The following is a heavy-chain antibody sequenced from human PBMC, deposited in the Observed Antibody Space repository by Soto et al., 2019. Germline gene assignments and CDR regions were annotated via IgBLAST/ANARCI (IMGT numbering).Heavy chain of an antibody. V-gene: IGHV3-23*01. J-gene: IGHJ6*02. CDR1: GFTFSSYA. CDR2: ISGSGGST. CDR3: ARSLWFGEYPPVGMDV. Sequence: PGGSLRLSCAASGFTFSSYAMSWVRQAPGKGLEWVSAISGSGGSTYYADSVKGRFTISRDNSKNTLYLQMNSLRAEDTAVYYCARSLWFGEYPPVGMDVWGQGTTVTVSS. D-gene: IGHD3-10*01.